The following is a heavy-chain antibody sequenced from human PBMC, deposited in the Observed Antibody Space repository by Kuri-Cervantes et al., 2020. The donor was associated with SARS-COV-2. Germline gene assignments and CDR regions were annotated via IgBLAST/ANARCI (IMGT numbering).Heavy chain of an antibody. D-gene: IGHD3-22*01. V-gene: IGHV3-13*01. CDR3: AREAEDTYYYDSLPGMDV. CDR2: IGTAGDT. Sequence: GGSLRLSCAASGFTFSSYDMHWVRQATGKGLEWVSAIGTAGDTYYPGSVKGRFTISRENAKNSLYLQMNSLRAEDTAVYYCAREAEDTYYYDSLPGMDVWGQGATVTVSS. CDR1: GFTFSSYD. J-gene: IGHJ6*02.